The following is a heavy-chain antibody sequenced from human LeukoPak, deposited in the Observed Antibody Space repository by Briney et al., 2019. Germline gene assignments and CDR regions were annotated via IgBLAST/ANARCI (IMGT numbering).Heavy chain of an antibody. V-gene: IGHV1-2*02. J-gene: IGHJ4*02. Sequence: ASVKVSCKASGYTFTGYYMHWVRQAPGQGLEWMGWINPNSGDTNYAQKFQGRVTMTRDTSISTAYMDLSRLRSDNTAVYYCARTDSNGYFYFDYWGQGTLVTVSS. D-gene: IGHD3-22*01. CDR2: INPNSGDT. CDR3: ARTDSNGYFYFDY. CDR1: GYTFTGYY.